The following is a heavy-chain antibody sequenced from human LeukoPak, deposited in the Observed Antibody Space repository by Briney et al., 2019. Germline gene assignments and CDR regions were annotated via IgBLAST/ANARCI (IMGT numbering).Heavy chain of an antibody. CDR3: ARGGYSSSWILLSGESDAFDI. V-gene: IGHV1-18*04. J-gene: IGHJ3*02. D-gene: IGHD6-13*01. CDR2: ISAYNGNT. Sequence: GASVKVSCKASGYTFTSYGISWVRQAPGQGLEWMGWISAYNGNTNYAQKLQGRVTMTTDTSTSTAYMELRSLRSDDTAVYYCARGGYSSSWILLSGESDAFDIWGQGTMVTVSS. CDR1: GYTFTSYG.